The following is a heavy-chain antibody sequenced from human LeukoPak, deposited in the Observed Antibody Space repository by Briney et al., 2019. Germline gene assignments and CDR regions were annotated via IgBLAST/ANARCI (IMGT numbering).Heavy chain of an antibody. Sequence: GGSLRLSCAASGFTFSSYAINWVRQAPGKGLEWVSAISGSDGGTDYADSVKGRFTISRDNSKNTLYLQMNSLRAEDTAVYYCARVAGYIQLWFAGPFDYWGQGTLVTVSS. J-gene: IGHJ4*02. V-gene: IGHV3-23*01. CDR2: ISGSDGGT. CDR3: ARVAGYIQLWFAGPFDY. D-gene: IGHD5-18*01. CDR1: GFTFSSYA.